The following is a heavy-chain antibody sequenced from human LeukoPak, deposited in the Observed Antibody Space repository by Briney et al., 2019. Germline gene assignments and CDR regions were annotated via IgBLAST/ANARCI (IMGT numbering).Heavy chain of an antibody. J-gene: IGHJ5*02. V-gene: IGHV1-69*13. CDR3: ARTPQLPPVDCSGGSCYSGWFDP. Sequence: SVKVSCKASGGTFSSYAISWVRQAPGQELEWMGGSIPIFVTANYAQKFQGRVKISADQSTSTANMELSSLRSEDTDVYYCARTPQLPPVDCSGGSCYSGWFDPWGQGTLVTVSS. CDR2: SIPIFVTA. D-gene: IGHD2-15*01. CDR1: GGTFSSYA.